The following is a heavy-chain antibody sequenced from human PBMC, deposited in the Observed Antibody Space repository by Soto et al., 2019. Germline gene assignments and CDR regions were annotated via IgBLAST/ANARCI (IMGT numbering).Heavy chain of an antibody. CDR2: IYTSGST. CDR3: ARENYYGSGSYYYYYYYGMDV. D-gene: IGHD3-10*01. Sequence: SETLSLTCTVSGGSISSYYWSWIRQPAGKGLEWIGRIYTSGSTNYNPSLKSRVTMSVDTSKNQFSLKLSSVTAADTAVYYCARENYYGSGSYYYYYYYGMDVWGQGTLVTVSS. CDR1: GGSISSYY. J-gene: IGHJ6*02. V-gene: IGHV4-4*07.